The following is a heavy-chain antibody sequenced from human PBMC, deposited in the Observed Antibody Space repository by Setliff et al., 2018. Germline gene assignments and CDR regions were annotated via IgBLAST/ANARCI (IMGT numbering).Heavy chain of an antibody. D-gene: IGHD2-15*01. CDR2: INLHSGGT. J-gene: IGHJ4*02. Sequence: ASVKVSCKASGYTFTGDYVHWVRQAPGQGPEWMGWINLHSGGTNYAQKFQDRVTMTSDTSITTAYMELSSLTSDDRAIYYCARGRIGSTWTGDYWGQGTLVTVSS. CDR1: GYTFTGDY. CDR3: ARGRIGSTWTGDY. V-gene: IGHV1-2*02.